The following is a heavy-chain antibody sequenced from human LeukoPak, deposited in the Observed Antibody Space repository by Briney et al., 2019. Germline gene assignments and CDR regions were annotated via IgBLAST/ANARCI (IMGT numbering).Heavy chain of an antibody. CDR2: MNPNSGNT. CDR3: ARGYYDYVWGSYRFGWFDP. CDR1: GYTFTSYG. V-gene: IGHV1-8*03. Sequence: ASVKVSCKASGYTFTSYGINWVRQATGQGLEWMGWMNPNSGNTGYAQKFQGRVTITRNTSISTAYMELSSLRSEDTAVYYCARGYYDYVWGSYRFGWFDPWGQGTLVTVSS. J-gene: IGHJ5*02. D-gene: IGHD3-16*02.